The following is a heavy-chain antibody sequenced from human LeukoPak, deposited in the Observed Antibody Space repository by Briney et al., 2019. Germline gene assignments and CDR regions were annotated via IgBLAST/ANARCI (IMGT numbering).Heavy chain of an antibody. V-gene: IGHV4-59*12. CDR1: GGSISSYY. CDR2: IYYSGST. Sequence: SETLSLTCTVSGGSISSYYWSWIRQPPGKGLEWIGYIYYSGSTNYNPSLKSRVTISVDTSKNQFSLKLSSVTAADTAVYYCARFYVVAATGDWYFDLWGRGTLVTVSS. D-gene: IGHD2-15*01. J-gene: IGHJ2*01. CDR3: ARFYVVAATGDWYFDL.